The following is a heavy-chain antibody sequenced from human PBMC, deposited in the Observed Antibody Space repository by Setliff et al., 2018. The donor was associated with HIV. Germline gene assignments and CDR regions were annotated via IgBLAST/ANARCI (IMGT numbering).Heavy chain of an antibody. CDR3: AKASEQWPSYSDS. D-gene: IGHD6-19*01. Sequence: PGGSLRLSCAASGFTFSDYYMSWIRQAPGKGLKWVSYISSSSSYTYYADSVKGRFTISRDNSKNTLHLQMNSLRAEDTAVYFCAKASEQWPSYSDSWGQGTLVTVSS. CDR2: ISSSSSYT. J-gene: IGHJ4*02. CDR1: GFTFSDYY. V-gene: IGHV3-11*05.